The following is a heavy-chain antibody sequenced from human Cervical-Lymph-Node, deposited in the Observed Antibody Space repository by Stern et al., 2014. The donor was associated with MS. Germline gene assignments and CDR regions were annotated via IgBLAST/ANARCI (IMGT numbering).Heavy chain of an antibody. Sequence: EVQLVESGAEVKKPGESLKVSCKGSGYSFTSYWVGWVRQMPGRGLEWMGIIYPRDSDTKYCPSVQGHVTIHAYNSTSTAYLKIGSLKASDTAMYFCARFYSGYFLDYWGQGSLVTVSS. CDR2: IYPRDSDT. CDR3: ARFYSGYFLDY. CDR1: GYSFTSYW. J-gene: IGHJ4*02. V-gene: IGHV5-51*03. D-gene: IGHD4-23*01.